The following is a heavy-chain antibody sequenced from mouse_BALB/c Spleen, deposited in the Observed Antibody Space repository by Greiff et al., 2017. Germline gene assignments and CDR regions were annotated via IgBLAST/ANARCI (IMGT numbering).Heavy chain of an antibody. CDR2: IRNKANGYTT. CDR1: GFTFTDYY. V-gene: IGHV7-3*02. Sequence: DVKLVESGGGLVQPGGSLRLSCATSGFTFTDYYMSWVRQPPGKALEWLGFIRNKANGYTTEYSASVKGRFTISRDNSQSILYLQMNTLRAEDSATYYCARDMKYGNFFDYWGQGTTLTVSS. J-gene: IGHJ2*01. CDR3: ARDMKYGNFFDY. D-gene: IGHD2-10*02.